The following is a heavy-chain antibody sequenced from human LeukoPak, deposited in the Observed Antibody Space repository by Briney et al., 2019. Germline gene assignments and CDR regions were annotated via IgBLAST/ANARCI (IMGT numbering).Heavy chain of an antibody. CDR2: TIPIFGTA. CDR3: ATRRGVYDSSGYYQNDAFDI. CDR1: GGTFSSYA. D-gene: IGHD3-22*01. Sequence: SVKVSCKASGGTFSSYAISWVRQAPGQGLEWMGGTIPIFGTANYAQKFQGRVTITTDESTSTAYMELSSLRSEDTAVYYCATRRGVYDSSGYYQNDAFDIWGQGTMVTVSS. V-gene: IGHV1-69*05. J-gene: IGHJ3*02.